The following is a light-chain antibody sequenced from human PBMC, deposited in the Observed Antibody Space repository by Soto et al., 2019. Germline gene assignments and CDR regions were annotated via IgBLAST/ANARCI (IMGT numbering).Light chain of an antibody. CDR2: LEGSGSY. J-gene: IGLJ3*02. Sequence: QPVLTQSSSASASLGSSVKLTCTLSSGHSSYIIAWHQQQPGKAPRYLMKLEGSGSYDKGSGVPDRFSGSSSGADRYLTISTLQFEDEADYYRETWDSNTWVFGGGTQLTV. V-gene: IGLV4-60*02. CDR3: ETWDSNTWV. CDR1: SGHSSYI.